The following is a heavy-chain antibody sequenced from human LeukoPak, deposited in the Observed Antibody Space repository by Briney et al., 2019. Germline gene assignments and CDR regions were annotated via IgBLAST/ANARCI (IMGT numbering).Heavy chain of an antibody. Sequence: GESLKISCAASGFSVSNNYMSWVRQAPGKGLEWVSTYYIDATTHYPDSVRGRFTISSDSSKNTLYLQMNSLRVEDTAIYYCARESIPSGWYLSWGQGTLVTVSS. D-gene: IGHD6-19*01. CDR3: ARESIPSGWYLS. J-gene: IGHJ5*02. CDR2: YYIDATT. CDR1: GFSVSNNY. V-gene: IGHV3-53*01.